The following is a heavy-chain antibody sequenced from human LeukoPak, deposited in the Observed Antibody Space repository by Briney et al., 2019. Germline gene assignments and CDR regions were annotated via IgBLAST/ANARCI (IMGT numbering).Heavy chain of an antibody. D-gene: IGHD5-12*01. CDR2: IRYDGSNK. CDR1: GFTFSSYG. Sequence: DPGGSLRLSCAASGFTFSSYGMHWVRQAPGKGLEWVAFIRYDGSNKYYADSVKGRFTISRDNSKNTLYLQMNSLRAEDTAVYYCAKARIVATSFYFDYWGQGTLVTVSS. V-gene: IGHV3-30*02. J-gene: IGHJ4*02. CDR3: AKARIVATSFYFDY.